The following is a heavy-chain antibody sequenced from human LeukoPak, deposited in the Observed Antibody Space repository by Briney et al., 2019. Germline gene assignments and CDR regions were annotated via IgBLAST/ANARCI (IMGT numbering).Heavy chain of an antibody. D-gene: IGHD6-6*01. Sequence: SETLSLTCAVYGGSLSGYYWSWIRQPPGKGLEWIGEINHSGSTNYNPSLKSRVTISVDTSKNQFSLKLSSVTAADTAVYYCARATRPRRTRHYYMDVWGKGTTVTISS. J-gene: IGHJ6*03. CDR2: INHSGST. V-gene: IGHV4-34*01. CDR1: GGSLSGYY. CDR3: ARATRPRRTRHYYMDV.